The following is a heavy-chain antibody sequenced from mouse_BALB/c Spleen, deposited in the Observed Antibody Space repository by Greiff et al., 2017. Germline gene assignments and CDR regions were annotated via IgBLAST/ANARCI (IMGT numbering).Heavy chain of an antibody. Sequence: VQLQQSGPELVKPGASVKMSCKASGYTFTSYVMHWVKQKPGQGLEWIGEINPYNDGTKYNEKFKGKATLTSDKSSSTAYMELSSLTSEDSAVYYCASEGPYYRYDAWFAYWGQGTLVTVSA. V-gene: IGHV1-14*01. D-gene: IGHD2-14*01. J-gene: IGHJ3*01. CDR2: INPYNDGT. CDR1: GYTFTSYV. CDR3: ASEGPYYRYDAWFAY.